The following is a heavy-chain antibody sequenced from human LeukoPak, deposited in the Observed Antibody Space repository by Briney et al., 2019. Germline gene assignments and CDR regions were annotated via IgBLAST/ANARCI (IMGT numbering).Heavy chain of an antibody. J-gene: IGHJ4*02. V-gene: IGHV4-30-4*08. CDR1: GGSTSSGDYY. Sequence: SQTLSLTCTVSGGSTSSGDYYWSWIRQPPGKGLEWIGYIYYSGSTYYNPSLKSRVTISVDTSKNQFSLKLSSVTAADTAVYYCARDTMVRGIWIGIGLDYWGQGTLVTVSS. CDR2: IYYSGST. D-gene: IGHD3-10*01. CDR3: ARDTMVRGIWIGIGLDY.